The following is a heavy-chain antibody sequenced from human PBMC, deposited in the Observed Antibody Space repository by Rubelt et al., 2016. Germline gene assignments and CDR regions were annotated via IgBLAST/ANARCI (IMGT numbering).Heavy chain of an antibody. CDR2: ISGSGGST. J-gene: IGHJ6*02. V-gene: IGHV3-23*01. CDR3: ARGTPNPYYFYGMDV. D-gene: IGHD1-1*01. Sequence: PGGSLRLSCAASGFTFSTYGMTWVRQAPGKGLEWVSAISGSGGSTYYADSVKGRFTISRDNSKYTLYLQMNSLRAEDTAVYYCARGTPNPYYFYGMDVWGQGTTVTVSS. CDR1: GFTFSTYG.